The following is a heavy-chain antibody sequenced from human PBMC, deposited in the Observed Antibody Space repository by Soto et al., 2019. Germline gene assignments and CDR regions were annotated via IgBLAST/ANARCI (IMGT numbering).Heavy chain of an antibody. J-gene: IGHJ6*02. CDR2: INHSGST. V-gene: IGHV4-34*01. D-gene: IGHD3-3*01. Sequence: SETLSLTCAVYGGSFSGYYWSWIRQPPGKGLEWIGEINHSGSTNYNPSLKSRVTISVDTSKNQFSLKLSSVTAADTAVYYCARGFPPTSYDFWGGQTNYYYYGMHVCGQGTPAAVSS. CDR1: GGSFSGYY. CDR3: ARGFPPTSYDFWGGQTNYYYYGMHV.